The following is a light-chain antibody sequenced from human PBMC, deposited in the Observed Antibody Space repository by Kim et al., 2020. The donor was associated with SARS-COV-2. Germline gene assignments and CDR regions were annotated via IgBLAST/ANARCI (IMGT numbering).Light chain of an antibody. J-gene: IGLJ3*02. CDR2: LNSDGSH. Sequence: ASCKLTCTQSSGHSSYAIAWHQQQPEKGPRYLMKLNSDGSHSKGDGIPDRFSGSSSGAERYLTISSLQSEDEADYYCQTWGTGIWVFGGGTQLTVL. V-gene: IGLV4-69*01. CDR1: SGHSSYA. CDR3: QTWGTGIWV.